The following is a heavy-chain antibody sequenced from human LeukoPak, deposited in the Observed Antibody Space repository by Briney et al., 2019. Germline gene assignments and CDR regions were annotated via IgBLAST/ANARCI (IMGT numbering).Heavy chain of an antibody. CDR2: TGSTGVST. V-gene: IGHV3-23*01. J-gene: IGHJ4*02. CDR1: GFTFSSYA. D-gene: IGHD2-2*01. Sequence: GGSLRLSCAASGFTFSSYAMNWVRQAPGKGLELVSGTGSTGVSTFYADSVKGRFTVSRDNSKNTLSLQMTSLRAEDTAVYYCAKDPGVVPAHYFDYWGQGTLVTVSS. CDR3: AKDPGVVPAHYFDY.